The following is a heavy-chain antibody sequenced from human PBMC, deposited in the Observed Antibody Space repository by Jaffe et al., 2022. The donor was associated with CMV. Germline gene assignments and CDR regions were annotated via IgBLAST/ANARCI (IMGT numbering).Heavy chain of an antibody. CDR2: THYSGGT. V-gene: IGHV4-31*02. J-gene: IGHJ6*02. CDR3: ARGKRGRRDGAWRWTVVLPADMRNSQNYAMDV. Sequence: QVQLQESGPGLVKPSQTLSITCSVSGDSIDSNSYYWSWVRQRPGKGLEWIANTHYSGGTYYNPSLKSRVSVSLDTSKNELSLTVTSVTSADTAVYYCARGKRGRRDGAWRWTVVLPADMRNSQNYAMDVWGQGTTVIVSS. D-gene: IGHD2-2*01. CDR1: GDSIDSNSYY.